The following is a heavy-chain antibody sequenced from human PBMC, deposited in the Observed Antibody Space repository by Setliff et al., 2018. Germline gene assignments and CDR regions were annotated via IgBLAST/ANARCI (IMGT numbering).Heavy chain of an antibody. CDR3: AKGDTTIFGVVNIDY. V-gene: IGHV3-11*04. J-gene: IGHJ4*02. CDR1: GFTFSDYY. CDR2: ISSSGSNK. Sequence: GGSLRLSCAASGFTFSDYYMSWIRQAPGKGLEWVSYISSSGSNKYYADSVKGRFTISRDNSKNTLYLQMNSLRAEDTAVYYCAKGDTTIFGVVNIDYWGQGTLVTVSS. D-gene: IGHD3-3*01.